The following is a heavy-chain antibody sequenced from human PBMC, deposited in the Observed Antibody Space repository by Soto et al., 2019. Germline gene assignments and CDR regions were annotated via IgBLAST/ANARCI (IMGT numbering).Heavy chain of an antibody. D-gene: IGHD6-13*01. CDR2: INPNSGGT. Sequence: QVQLVQSGAEVKKPGASVKVSCKASGYTFTGYYMHWVRQAPGQGLEWMGWINPNSGGTNYAQKFQGRVTMTRDTSISTAYMELSRLRSDDTAVYYCARDGYSSXWYNWFDPWGQGTLVTVSS. CDR1: GYTFTGYY. J-gene: IGHJ5*02. V-gene: IGHV1-2*02. CDR3: ARDGYSSXWYNWFDP.